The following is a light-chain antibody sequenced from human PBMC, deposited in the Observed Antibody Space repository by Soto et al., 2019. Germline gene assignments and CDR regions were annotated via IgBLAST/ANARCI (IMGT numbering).Light chain of an antibody. Sequence: EIVMTQSPGTLSLSPGERATLSCRASQSVSRSYLAWYQQKPGQAPRLLIYGASSRATGLPDRFSGSGSGTDFTLTISRLEPEYLAVYYCQQYGISPTFGGGTKVQIK. CDR2: GAS. CDR1: QSVSRSY. CDR3: QQYGISPT. V-gene: IGKV3-20*01. J-gene: IGKJ4*01.